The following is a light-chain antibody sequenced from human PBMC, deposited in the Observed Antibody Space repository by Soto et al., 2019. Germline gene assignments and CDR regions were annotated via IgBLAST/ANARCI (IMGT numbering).Light chain of an antibody. Sequence: ALQMTQSPSYLSASVGDRVTITCRAGQGIGNALGWYQQKPGKAPKLLIYDASNLQSGVPTRFSGSGSGTDFTLTISSLQPEDFATYYCLQDHRGWTFGQGTKVEIK. CDR3: LQDHRGWT. V-gene: IGKV1-6*01. CDR2: DAS. CDR1: QGIGNA. J-gene: IGKJ1*01.